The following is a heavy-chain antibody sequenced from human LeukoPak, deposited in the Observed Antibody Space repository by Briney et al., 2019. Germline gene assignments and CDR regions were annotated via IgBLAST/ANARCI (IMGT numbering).Heavy chain of an antibody. CDR1: GGSFSGYY. D-gene: IGHD4-17*01. CDR2: INHSGST. V-gene: IGHV4-34*01. Sequence: SETLSLTCAVYGGSFSGYYWSWIRQPPGKGLEWIGEINHSGSTNYNPSLKSRVTISVDTSKNQFSLKLSSVTAADTAVYYCASTTMTTVTNSWFDPRGQGTLVTVS. J-gene: IGHJ5*02. CDR3: ASTTMTTVTNSWFDP.